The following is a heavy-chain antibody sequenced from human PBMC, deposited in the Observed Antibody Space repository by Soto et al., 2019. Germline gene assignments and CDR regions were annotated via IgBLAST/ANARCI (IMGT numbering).Heavy chain of an antibody. CDR3: APSIPRYNWNYEPRGYYLDY. J-gene: IGHJ4*02. D-gene: IGHD1-7*01. CDR2: IYWDDDK. Sequence: GSGPTLVNPTQTLTLTCTFSGFSLSTSGVGVGWIRQPPGKALEWLALIYWDDDKRYSPSLKSRLTITKDTSKNQVVLTMTNMDPVDTATYYCAPSIPRYNWNYEPRGYYLDYWGQGTLVTVSS. V-gene: IGHV2-5*02. CDR1: GFSLSTSGVG.